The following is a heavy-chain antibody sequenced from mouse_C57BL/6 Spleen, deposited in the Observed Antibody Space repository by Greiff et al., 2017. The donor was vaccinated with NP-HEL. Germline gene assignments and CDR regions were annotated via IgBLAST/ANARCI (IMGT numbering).Heavy chain of an antibody. CDR1: GYTFTSYW. Sequence: QVQLQQPGAELVKPGASVKMSCKASGYTFTSYWITWVKQRPGQGLEWIGDIYPGSGSTNYNEKFKSKATLTVDTSSSTAYMQLSSLTSEDSAVYYCARPSIYYGNHYYAMDYWGQGTSVTVSS. J-gene: IGHJ4*01. CDR2: IYPGSGST. D-gene: IGHD2-1*01. V-gene: IGHV1-55*01. CDR3: ARPSIYYGNHYYAMDY.